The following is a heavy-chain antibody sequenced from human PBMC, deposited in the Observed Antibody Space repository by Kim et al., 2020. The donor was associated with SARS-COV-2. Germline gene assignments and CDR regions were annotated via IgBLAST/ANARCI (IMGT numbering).Heavy chain of an antibody. CDR2: ISSSSSYT. Sequence: EGSLRLSCAASGFTFSDYYMSWIRQAPGKGLEWVSYISSSSSYTNYADSVKGRFTISRDNAKNSLYLQMNSLRAEDTAVYYCARGRLAYCGGDCYHDAFDIWGQGTMVTVSS. CDR3: ARGRLAYCGGDCYHDAFDI. D-gene: IGHD2-21*02. CDR1: GFTFSDYY. J-gene: IGHJ3*02. V-gene: IGHV3-11*06.